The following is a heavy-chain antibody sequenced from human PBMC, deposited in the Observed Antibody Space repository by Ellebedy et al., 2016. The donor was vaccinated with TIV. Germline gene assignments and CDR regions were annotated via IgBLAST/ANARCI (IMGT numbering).Heavy chain of an antibody. CDR2: ISASA. CDR3: AKERGYGNWYFDY. J-gene: IGHJ4*02. CDR1: GFRFSDYA. Sequence: PGGSLRLSCGASGFRFSDYAMARVRQAPGKGLEWVSSISASAYYADSVKGRFTISRENSKNTVFLQMTSLRVEDTAVYYCAKERGYGNWYFDYWGQGTPVTVSS. D-gene: IGHD1-1*01. V-gene: IGHV3-23*01.